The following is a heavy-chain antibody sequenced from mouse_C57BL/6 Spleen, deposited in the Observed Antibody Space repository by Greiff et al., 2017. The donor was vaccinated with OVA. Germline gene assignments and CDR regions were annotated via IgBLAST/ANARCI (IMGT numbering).Heavy chain of an antibody. J-gene: IGHJ1*03. V-gene: IGHV7-3*01. CDR3: ARRGDWYFDV. Sequence: EMQLVESGGGLVQPGGSLSLSCAASGFTFTDYYMSWVRQPPGKALEWLGFIRNKANGYTTEYSASVKGRFTISRDNSQSILYLQMNALRAEDSATYYCARRGDWYFDVWGTGTTVTVSS. CDR1: GFTFTDYY. CDR2: IRNKANGYTT.